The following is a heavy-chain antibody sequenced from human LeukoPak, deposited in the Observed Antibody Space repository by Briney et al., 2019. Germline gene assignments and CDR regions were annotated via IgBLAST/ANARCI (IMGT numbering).Heavy chain of an antibody. CDR2: IDHSGST. Sequence: SETLSPTCTASGGSINSYYWSWIRQPPGKGLEWTGSIDHSGSTYYNPSLKSRITISLDTSKNQFSLNLSSVTAADTAVYYCARDSALAQAVMFDYWGQGTLVTVSS. V-gene: IGHV4-38-2*02. J-gene: IGHJ4*02. CDR3: ARDSALAQAVMFDY. D-gene: IGHD6-19*01. CDR1: GGSINSYY.